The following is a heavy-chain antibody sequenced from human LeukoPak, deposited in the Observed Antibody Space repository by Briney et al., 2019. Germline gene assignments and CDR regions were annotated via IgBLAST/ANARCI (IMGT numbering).Heavy chain of an antibody. CDR3: ARAHWYFDF. CDR2: IKEDGSDK. Sequence: GGSLRLSCAASGFTFSSYWMSWVRQAPGKGLEWVAHIKEDGSDKNYVDSVKGRFTISRDNAKNSLYLQMNSLRVEDTAVYYCARAHWYFDFWGRGTLVTVSS. CDR1: GFTFSSYW. V-gene: IGHV3-7*04. J-gene: IGHJ2*01.